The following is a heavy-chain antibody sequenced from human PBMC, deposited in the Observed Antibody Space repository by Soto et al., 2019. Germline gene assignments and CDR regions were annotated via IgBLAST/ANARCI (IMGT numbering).Heavy chain of an antibody. CDR1: GYTFTSYG. V-gene: IGHV1-18*01. CDR3: ARNYYSGGSCYSDGDWFDP. D-gene: IGHD2-15*01. CDR2: ISAYNGNT. J-gene: IGHJ5*02. Sequence: GASVKVSCKASGYTFTSYGISSVRQAPGQGLEWMGWISAYNGNTNYAQKLQGRVTMTTDTSTSTAYMELRSLRSDDTAVYYCARNYYSGGSCYSDGDWFDPWGQGTLVTVSS.